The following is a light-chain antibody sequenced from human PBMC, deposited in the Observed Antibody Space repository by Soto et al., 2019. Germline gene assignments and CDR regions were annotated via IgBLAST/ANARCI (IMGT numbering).Light chain of an antibody. CDR3: CSYAGDSTWV. CDR1: SSDVGNYNL. CDR2: EGS. V-gene: IGLV2-23*01. J-gene: IGLJ3*02. Sequence: QSALTQPASVSGSPGQSITISCPGTSSDVGNYNLVSRYQQHPGEAPKLLIYEGSKRPSGVSNRFSGSKFGNTASLTISGLQAEDEVDYYCCSYAGDSTWVFGGGTKLTVL.